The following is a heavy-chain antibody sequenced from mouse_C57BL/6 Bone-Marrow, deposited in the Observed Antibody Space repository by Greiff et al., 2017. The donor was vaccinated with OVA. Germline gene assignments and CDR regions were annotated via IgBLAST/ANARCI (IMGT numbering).Heavy chain of an antibody. D-gene: IGHD3-1*01. CDR2: INPNNGGT. J-gene: IGHJ3*01. V-gene: IGHV1-26*01. Sequence: EVQLQQSGPELVKPGASVKISCKASGYTFTDYYMNWVKQSHGKSLEWIGDINPNNGGTSYNLKFKGKATLTVDKSSSTAYMELRSLTSEDSAVYYCARKGGLPWFAYWGQGTLVTVSA. CDR1: GYTFTDYY. CDR3: ARKGGLPWFAY.